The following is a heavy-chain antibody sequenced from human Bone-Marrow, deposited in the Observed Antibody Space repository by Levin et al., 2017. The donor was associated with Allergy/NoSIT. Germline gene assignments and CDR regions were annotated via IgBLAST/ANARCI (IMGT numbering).Heavy chain of an antibody. Sequence: GESLKISCAASGFTFNDYTMHWVRQAPQRGLEWVSLISWDASTTYYAASVRGRFTISRDNSKNALYLQMNSLTTEDTALYYCAKDLSPRIAVTGNIEYWGQGTLVTVSS. CDR2: ISWDASTT. D-gene: IGHD6-19*01. J-gene: IGHJ4*02. CDR1: GFTFNDYT. CDR3: AKDLSPRIAVTGNIEY. V-gene: IGHV3-43*01.